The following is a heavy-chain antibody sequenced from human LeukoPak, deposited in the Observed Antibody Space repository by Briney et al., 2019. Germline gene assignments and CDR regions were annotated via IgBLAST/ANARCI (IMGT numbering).Heavy chain of an antibody. J-gene: IGHJ4*02. CDR1: GYTFTGYY. D-gene: IGHD1-20*01. V-gene: IGHV1-2*07. CDR3: ARAGDPIRPLTGDFDS. Sequence: ASVKVSCKASGYTFTGYYMHWVRQAPGQGLEWMGWINPNSGGTNYAHKFQGRVTMTTDTSTSTAYMELRSLRSDDTAVYYCARAGDPIRPLTGDFDSWGQGTLVTVSS. CDR2: INPNSGGT.